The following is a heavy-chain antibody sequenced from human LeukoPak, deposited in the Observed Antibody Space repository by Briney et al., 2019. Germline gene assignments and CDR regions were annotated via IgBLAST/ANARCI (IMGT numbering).Heavy chain of an antibody. CDR3: ALARSEYHYGMDV. Sequence: SQTLSLTCAISGDSVSSISVAWNWIRQSPSRGLEWLGRTYYRSKWYYEFAVSVKGRININPDPSKNQFSLQLNSVTPEDTAVYYCALARSEYHYGMDVWGQGTTVTVSS. CDR1: GDSVSSISVA. V-gene: IGHV6-1*01. CDR2: TYYRSKWYY. J-gene: IGHJ6*02.